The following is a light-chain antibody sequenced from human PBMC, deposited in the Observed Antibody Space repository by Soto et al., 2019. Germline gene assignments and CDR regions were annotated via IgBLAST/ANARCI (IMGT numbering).Light chain of an antibody. CDR2: RNN. CDR1: SSNIGSNY. J-gene: IGLJ3*02. Sequence: QSVLTQPPSASGTPGQRFTISCSGSSSNIGSNYVYWYQQLPGTAPKLLIYRNNQRPSGVPDRFSGSKSGTSASLAISGRRSEDEAEYYCAAWDDSLSDWVFGGGTKLTVL. V-gene: IGLV1-47*01. CDR3: AAWDDSLSDWV.